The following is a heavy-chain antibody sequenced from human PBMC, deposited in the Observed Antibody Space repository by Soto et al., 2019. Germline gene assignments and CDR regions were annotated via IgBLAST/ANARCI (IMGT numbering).Heavy chain of an antibody. J-gene: IGHJ5*01. CDR2: IYYSGNT. Sequence: SETLSLTCTVSGDSVTSGDYYWSWIRQPPGKGLEWIGYIYYSGNTNYSPSLKSRVAISLDKSNNQFSLKLSSVTAADTAVYFCARIPVYTYMSYWFDPWGQGALVTVS. V-gene: IGHV4-61*08. CDR3: ARIPVYTYMSYWFDP. D-gene: IGHD1-20*01. CDR1: GDSVTSGDYY.